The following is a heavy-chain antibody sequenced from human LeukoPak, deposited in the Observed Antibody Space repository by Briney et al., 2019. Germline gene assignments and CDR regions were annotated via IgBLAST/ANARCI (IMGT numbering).Heavy chain of an antibody. Sequence: SETLSLTCTVSGGSVSSGSYYWSWIRQPPGKGLEWIGYIYYSGSTNYNPSLKSRVTISVDTSKNQFSLKLSSVTAADTAVCYCARDGGYGGNSGPFDYWGQGTLVTVSS. D-gene: IGHD4-23*01. CDR1: GGSVSSGSYY. J-gene: IGHJ4*02. V-gene: IGHV4-61*01. CDR2: IYYSGST. CDR3: ARDGGYGGNSGPFDY.